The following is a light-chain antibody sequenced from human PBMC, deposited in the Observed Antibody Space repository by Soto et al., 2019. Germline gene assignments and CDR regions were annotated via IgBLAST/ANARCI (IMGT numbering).Light chain of an antibody. CDR2: VAS. Sequence: EIVLTQSPGTLSLSPGERATLSCGASQSVSSGYLACYQQKPGQAPRLLIYVASTRATGIPDRFSGSGSGTDFTLTISSLEPEDFAVYYCHHYGSSPRTFGQGTKVEI. J-gene: IGKJ1*01. CDR3: HHYGSSPRT. CDR1: QSVSSGY. V-gene: IGKV3-20*01.